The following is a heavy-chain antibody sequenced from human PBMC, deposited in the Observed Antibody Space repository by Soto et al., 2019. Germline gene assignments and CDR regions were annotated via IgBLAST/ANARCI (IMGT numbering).Heavy chain of an antibody. CDR3: VREQGHSFDY. CDR2: IYYSGST. V-gene: IGHV4-59*01. CDR1: GGSIRSYY. Sequence: SETLSVRCTVSGGSIRSYYWTWIRQPSGKGLEWIGYIYYSGSTAYNPSLKSRVTISLDTSKSQFSLRLSSVTAADTAVYYCVREQGHSFDYWGQGTLVTVSS. J-gene: IGHJ4*02.